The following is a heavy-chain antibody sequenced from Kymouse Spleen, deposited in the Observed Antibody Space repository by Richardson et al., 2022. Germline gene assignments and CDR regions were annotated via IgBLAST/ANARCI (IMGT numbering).Heavy chain of an antibody. D-gene: IGHD3-10*01. CDR2: IWYDGSNK. V-gene: IGHV3-33*01. J-gene: IGHJ6*02. Sequence: QVQLVESGGGVVQPGRSLRLSCAASGFTFSSYGMHWVRQAPGKGLEWVAVIWYDGSNKYYADSVKGRFTISRDNSKNTLYLQMNSLRAEDTAVYYCASYGSGSYYNLWGQGTTVTVSS. CDR3: ASYGSGSYYNL. CDR1: GFTFSSYG.